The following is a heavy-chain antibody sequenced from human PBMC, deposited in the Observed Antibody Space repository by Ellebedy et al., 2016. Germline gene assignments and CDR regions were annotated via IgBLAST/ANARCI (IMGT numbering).Heavy chain of an antibody. CDR1: GGTFSSYA. CDR3: ARVVGSSWNVDAFDI. Sequence: ASVKVSCKASGGTFSSYAISWVRQAPGQGLEWMGRIIPILGIANYAQKFQGRVTITADKSTSTAYMELSSLRSEDTAVYYCARVVGSSWNVDAFDIWGQGTMVTVSS. J-gene: IGHJ3*02. V-gene: IGHV1-69*04. CDR2: IIPILGIA. D-gene: IGHD6-13*01.